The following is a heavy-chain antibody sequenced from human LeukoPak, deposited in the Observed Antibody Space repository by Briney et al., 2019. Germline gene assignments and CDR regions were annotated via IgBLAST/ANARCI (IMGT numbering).Heavy chain of an antibody. J-gene: IGHJ6*03. D-gene: IGHD4-23*01. Sequence: GGSLRLSCAASGFTFSDYFMSWIRQAPGKGLEWVSYISSSGSTIYYADSVKGRFTISRDNAKNSLYLQMNSLRAEDTAVYYCARSTVVTGRYYYYYIDVWGKGTTVSVSS. V-gene: IGHV3-11*01. CDR2: ISSSGSTI. CDR1: GFTFSDYF. CDR3: ARSTVVTGRYYYYYIDV.